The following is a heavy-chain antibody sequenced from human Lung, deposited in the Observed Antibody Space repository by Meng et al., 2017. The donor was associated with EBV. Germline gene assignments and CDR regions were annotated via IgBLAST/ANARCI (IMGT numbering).Heavy chain of an antibody. J-gene: IGHJ1*01. CDR2: IHHRGSS. V-gene: IGHV4-4*02. D-gene: IGHD3-10*01. Sequence: GSGPAWVQRAAPLSGILADFRDSMTNQNWWAWARQPPGKGLEWIGEIHHRGSSAYNPSLRRRVSMSRDKSKDQFSLKLTSVTAADTAVYHCLRGSGGSVWGQGTLVTVSS. CDR1: RDSMTNQNW. CDR3: LRGSGGSV.